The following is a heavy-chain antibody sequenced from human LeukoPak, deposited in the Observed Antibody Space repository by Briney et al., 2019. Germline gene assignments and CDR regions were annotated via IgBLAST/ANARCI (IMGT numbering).Heavy chain of an antibody. CDR3: ARRNFYYYGSGTYPARFDY. D-gene: IGHD3-10*01. J-gene: IGHJ4*02. Sequence: SETLSLTCTVSGGCIRTGDYYWSWIRQPPGKGLEWIGNIYFSGDTSYNPSLKSRLTISLDTSKNQFSLTLTSVTAADTAFYYCARRNFYYYGSGTYPARFDYWGQGILATVSS. CDR1: GGCIRTGDYY. CDR2: IYFSGDT. V-gene: IGHV4-30-4*01.